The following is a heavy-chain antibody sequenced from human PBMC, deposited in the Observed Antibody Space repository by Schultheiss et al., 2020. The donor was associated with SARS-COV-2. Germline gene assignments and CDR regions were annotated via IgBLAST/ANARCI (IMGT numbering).Heavy chain of an antibody. CDR3: ARARGYDFWSGSYYYYGMDV. CDR2: IYYSGST. D-gene: IGHD3-3*01. Sequence: SETLSLTCAVYGGSFSGYYWSWIRQPPGKGLEWIGYIYYSGSTNYNPSLKSRVTISVDTSKNQFSLKLSSVTAADTAVYYCARARGYDFWSGSYYYYGMDVWGQGTTVTVSS. V-gene: IGHV4-59*01. J-gene: IGHJ6*02. CDR1: GGSFSGYY.